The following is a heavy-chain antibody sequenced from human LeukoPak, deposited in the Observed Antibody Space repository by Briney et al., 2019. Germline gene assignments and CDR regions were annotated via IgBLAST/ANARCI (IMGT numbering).Heavy chain of an antibody. V-gene: IGHV4-30-4*08. Sequence: PSETLSLTCTVSGGSISSGDYYWSWIRQPPGKGLEWIGYIYYSGSTYYNPSLKSRVTISVDTSKNQFSLKLSSVTAADTAVYYCARAKYYYDSRGYHDAFDIWGQGTMVTVSS. CDR1: GGSISSGDYY. D-gene: IGHD3-22*01. J-gene: IGHJ3*02. CDR2: IYYSGST. CDR3: ARAKYYYDSRGYHDAFDI.